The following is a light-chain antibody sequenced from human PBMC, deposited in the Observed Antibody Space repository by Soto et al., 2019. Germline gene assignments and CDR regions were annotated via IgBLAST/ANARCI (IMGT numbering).Light chain of an antibody. Sequence: AIRMTQSPSSLSASTGDRVTITCRASQGISSYLAWYQQKPGKAPKLLIYKASSLESGVPSRFSGSGSGTHFTLTISSLQPEDFATYYCLQHYNFSWTFGQGTKVDIK. V-gene: IGKV1-8*01. J-gene: IGKJ1*01. CDR3: LQHYNFSWT. CDR1: QGISSY. CDR2: KAS.